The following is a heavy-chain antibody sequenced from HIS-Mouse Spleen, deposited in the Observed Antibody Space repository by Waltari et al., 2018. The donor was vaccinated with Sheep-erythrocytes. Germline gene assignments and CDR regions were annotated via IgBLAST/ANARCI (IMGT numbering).Heavy chain of an antibody. CDR2: INHSGST. J-gene: IGHJ2*01. CDR3: ARGSRWYFDL. Sequence: QVQLQQWGAGLLKPSETLSLTCAVYGGSFSGYYWSWFRQPPGKGLEWIGEINHSGSTNYNPSLKSRVTISVDTSKNQFSLKLSSMTAADTAVYYCARGSRWYFDLWGRGTLVTVSS. V-gene: IGHV4-34*01. CDR1: GGSFSGYY.